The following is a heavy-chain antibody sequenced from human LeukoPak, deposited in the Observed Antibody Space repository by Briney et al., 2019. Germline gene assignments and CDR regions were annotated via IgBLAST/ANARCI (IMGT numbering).Heavy chain of an antibody. CDR3: ARVATVSYYYYYYMDV. J-gene: IGHJ6*03. D-gene: IGHD4-17*01. Sequence: SETLSLTCTVSGGSISSYYWSWIRQPPGKGLGWIGYIYYSGSTNYNPSLKSRVTISVDTSKNQFSLKLSSVTAADTAVYYCARVATVSYYYYYYMDVWGKGTTVTVSS. CDR1: GGSISSYY. V-gene: IGHV4-59*01. CDR2: IYYSGST.